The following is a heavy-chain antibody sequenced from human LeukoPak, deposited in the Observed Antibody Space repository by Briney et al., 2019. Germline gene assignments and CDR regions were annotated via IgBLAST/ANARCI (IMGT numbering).Heavy chain of an antibody. D-gene: IGHD1-20*01. J-gene: IGHJ5*02. CDR1: GGSISSYY. Sequence: SETLSLTCTVSGGSISSYYWSWIRQPPGKGLEWIGYIYYSGSTNYNPSLKSRVTMSVDTSKNQFSLKLSSVAAADTAVYYCARAGITETTSWFDPWGQGTLVNVSS. CDR3: ARAGITETTSWFDP. V-gene: IGHV4-59*01. CDR2: IYYSGST.